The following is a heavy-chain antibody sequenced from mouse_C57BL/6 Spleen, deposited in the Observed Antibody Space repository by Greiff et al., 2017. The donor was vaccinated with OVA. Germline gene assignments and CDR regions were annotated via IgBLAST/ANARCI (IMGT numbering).Heavy chain of an antibody. D-gene: IGHD3-2*02. CDR1: GFSLTSYG. J-gene: IGHJ4*01. V-gene: IGHV2-2*01. CDR3: ARRALGYNYAMDY. Sequence: QVQLKQSGPGLVQPSQSLSITCTVSGFSLTSYGVHWVRQSPGKGLEWLGVIWSGGSTDYNAAFISRLSISKDNSKSQVFFKMNSLQADDTAIYYCARRALGYNYAMDYWGQGTSVTVSS. CDR2: IWSGGST.